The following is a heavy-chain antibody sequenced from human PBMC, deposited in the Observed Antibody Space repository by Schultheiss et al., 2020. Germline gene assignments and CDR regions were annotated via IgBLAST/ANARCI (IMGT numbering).Heavy chain of an antibody. V-gene: IGHV4-59*12. J-gene: IGHJ5*02. CDR2: LSYTGYT. CDR1: GGSISSYY. Sequence: SETLSLTCTVSGGSISSYYWSWIRQPPGKGLEWIGYLSYTGYTNSNPSLKSRVTMSVDTSKKQFSLKLSSVTAADTAVYYCARKDYYDSSGYYYDWFDPLGEGTLVNVSS. D-gene: IGHD3-22*01. CDR3: ARKDYYDSSGYYYDWFDP.